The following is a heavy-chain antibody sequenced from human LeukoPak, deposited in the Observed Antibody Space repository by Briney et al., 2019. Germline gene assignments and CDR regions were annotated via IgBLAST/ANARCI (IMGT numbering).Heavy chain of an antibody. CDR2: ISYDGSTK. CDR1: GFTFSSYP. CDR3: ARPKQQMVPSYEY. V-gene: IGHV3-30-3*01. J-gene: IGHJ4*02. Sequence: GGSLRLSCAASGFTFSSYPMHWVRQAPGKGLEWVALISYDGSTKYYADSVKGRFTISRGNSKNTLYLQVDSLRAEDTAVYYCARPKQQMVPSYEYWGQGTLVTVSS. D-gene: IGHD6-13*01.